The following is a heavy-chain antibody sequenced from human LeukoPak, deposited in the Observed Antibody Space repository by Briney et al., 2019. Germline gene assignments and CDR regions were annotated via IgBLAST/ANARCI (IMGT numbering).Heavy chain of an antibody. CDR2: ISSSSSYI. D-gene: IGHD4-23*01. CDR1: GFTFSSYS. V-gene: IGHV3-21*01. J-gene: IGHJ5*02. Sequence: GGSLRLSCAASGFTFSSYSMNWVRQAPGKGLEWVSSISSSSSYIYYADSVKGRFTISRDNAKNSLYLQMNGLRAEDTAVYYCARAEGRWLRRDNWFDPWGQGTLVTVSS. CDR3: ARAEGRWLRRDNWFDP.